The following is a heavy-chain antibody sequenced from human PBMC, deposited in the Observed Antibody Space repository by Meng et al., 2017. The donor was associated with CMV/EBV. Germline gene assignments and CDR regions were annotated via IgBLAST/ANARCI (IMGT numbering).Heavy chain of an antibody. J-gene: IGHJ4*02. D-gene: IGHD3-16*01. V-gene: IGHV5-51*01. CDR1: GYSFTSYW. CDR2: MYPRDSDI. Sequence: KVSCKGSGYSFTSYWIGWVRQTPEKGLEWMGIMYPRDSDIRYSPSFQGQVTISADKSISTAYLQWSTPKASDTAIYYCARPTVVGGRPRTFDYWGQGTLVTVSS. CDR3: ARPTVVGGRPRTFDY.